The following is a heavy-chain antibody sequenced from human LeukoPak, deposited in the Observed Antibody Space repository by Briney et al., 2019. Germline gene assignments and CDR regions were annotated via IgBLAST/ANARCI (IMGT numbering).Heavy chain of an antibody. CDR1: GFTVSSNF. V-gene: IGHV3-53*01. CDR2: IYSGGKT. CDR3: ARGADRWNYFDY. Sequence: GGSLRLPCAASGFTVSSNFLSWVRQAPGKGLEWVSVIYSGGKTYYADSVKGRFTISRDNSKNTLYLQMNSLRAEDTAVYYCARGADRWNYFDYWGQGTLVTVSS. J-gene: IGHJ4*02. D-gene: IGHD4-23*01.